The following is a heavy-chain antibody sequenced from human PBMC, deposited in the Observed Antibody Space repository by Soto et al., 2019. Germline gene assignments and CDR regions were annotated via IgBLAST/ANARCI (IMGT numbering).Heavy chain of an antibody. J-gene: IGHJ4*02. V-gene: IGHV3-74*01. CDR3: TRGERSFDWLSGPYSFDY. Sequence: PGGSLRLSCAASGFTFSSYWMHWVRQAPWKGLVWVSRIHADGSSIKYADSVKGRFTISRDNAKNTLYLQMNSLRADDTAVYYCTRGERSFDWLSGPYSFDYWGQGILVTVSS. CDR1: GFTFSSYW. CDR2: IHADGSSI. D-gene: IGHD3-9*01.